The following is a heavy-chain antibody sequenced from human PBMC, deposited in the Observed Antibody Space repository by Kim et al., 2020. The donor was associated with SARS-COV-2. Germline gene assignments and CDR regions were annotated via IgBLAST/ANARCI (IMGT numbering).Heavy chain of an antibody. CDR2: KPEGSGT. CDR3: VRSIDY. V-gene: IGHV3-7*01. J-gene: IGHJ4*02. Sequence: KPEGSGTHYADSVKGRFTISRDNDRNSLYLDMHSLKAEDSAVYYCVRSIDYWGQGTQVTVSS.